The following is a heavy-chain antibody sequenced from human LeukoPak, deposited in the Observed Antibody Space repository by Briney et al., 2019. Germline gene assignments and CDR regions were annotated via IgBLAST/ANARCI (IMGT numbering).Heavy chain of an antibody. CDR2: ISAYNGNT. CDR3: ARDRLLRYFDWLSIPNGNWFDP. J-gene: IGHJ5*02. V-gene: IGHV1-18*01. D-gene: IGHD3-9*01. CDR1: GYTFTSYG. Sequence: ASVKVSCKASGYTFTSYGISWVRQAPGQGLEWMGWISAYNGNTNYAQKLQGRVTMTTDTSTSTAYMELRSLRSDDTAVYYCARDRLLRYFDWLSIPNGNWFDPWGQGTLVTVSS.